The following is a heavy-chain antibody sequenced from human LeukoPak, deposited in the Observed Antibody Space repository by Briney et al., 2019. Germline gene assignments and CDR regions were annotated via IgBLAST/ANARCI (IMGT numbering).Heavy chain of an antibody. CDR1: GYTFTTYG. J-gene: IGHJ4*02. Sequence: ASVKVSCKASGYTFTTYGLSWVRRAPGQGLEWMGWISTYTGNAKYSQKLQDRVTMTTDTSTSTGYVELRGLTSDDTAVYYCARVDRMAEIDFWGQGTLVIVSA. D-gene: IGHD1-14*01. V-gene: IGHV1-18*01. CDR2: ISTYTGNA. CDR3: ARVDRMAEIDF.